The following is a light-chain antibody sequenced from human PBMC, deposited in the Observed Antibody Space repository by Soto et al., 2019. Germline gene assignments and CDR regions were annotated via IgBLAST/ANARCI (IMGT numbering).Light chain of an antibody. V-gene: IGKV3-20*01. CDR2: GAS. J-gene: IGKJ1*01. CDR3: QQYGDSPWT. CDR1: QSVSSSY. Sequence: EIVLTQSPATLSLSPGERATLSCRASQSVSSSYLAWYQQKPGQAPRLLIYGASSRATGIPDRFSGSGSGTDFTLTINRLEPEDFAVYFCQQYGDSPWTFGQGTKVDIK.